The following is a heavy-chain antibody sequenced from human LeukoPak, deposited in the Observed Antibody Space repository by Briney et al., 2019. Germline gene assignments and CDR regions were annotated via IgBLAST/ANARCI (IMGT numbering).Heavy chain of an antibody. CDR1: GFTFSSYA. CDR2: ISGSGGST. J-gene: IGHJ4*02. Sequence: GGSLRLPCAASGFTFSSYAMSWVRQAPGKGLEWVSTISGSGGSTYYADSVKGRFTISRDNAKNSLYLQMNSLRAEDTAVYYCARDHTYYYDSSGYYYFDYWGQGTLVTVSS. V-gene: IGHV3-23*01. CDR3: ARDHTYYYDSSGYYYFDY. D-gene: IGHD3-22*01.